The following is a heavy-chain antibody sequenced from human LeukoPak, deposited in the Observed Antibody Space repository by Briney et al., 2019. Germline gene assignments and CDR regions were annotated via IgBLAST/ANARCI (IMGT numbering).Heavy chain of an antibody. CDR3: ASENWFDP. CDR1: GYIFSTYK. Sequence: GASVKVSCKASGYIFSTYKIHWVRQAPGQGLEWMGWINAGNDYKIYSQKFQGRVTITRDTSASTVYMELSSLRSEDTAVYYCASENWFDPWGQGTLVTVSS. J-gene: IGHJ5*02. V-gene: IGHV1-3*01. CDR2: INAGNDYK.